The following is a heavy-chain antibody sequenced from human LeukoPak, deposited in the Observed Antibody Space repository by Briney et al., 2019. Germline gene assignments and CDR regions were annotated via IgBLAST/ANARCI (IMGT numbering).Heavy chain of an antibody. CDR1: GFTFRRFA. J-gene: IGHJ6*03. CDR3: ARANISPRVPWYYHYVDV. V-gene: IGHV3-23*01. Sequence: GGSLRLSCAASGFTFRRFAMSWVRQSPGKGLEWVSAISASDDGTYYADSVKGRFTISRDNFKNTLYLQMNILRAEDTAIYYCARANISPRVPWYYHYVDVWGKGTTVTVSS. D-gene: IGHD2/OR15-2a*01. CDR2: ISASDDGT.